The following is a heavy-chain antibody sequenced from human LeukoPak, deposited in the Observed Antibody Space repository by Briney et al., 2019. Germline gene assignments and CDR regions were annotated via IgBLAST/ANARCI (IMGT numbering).Heavy chain of an antibody. J-gene: IGHJ4*02. D-gene: IGHD3-10*01. CDR1: GFTFSRYE. Sequence: PGGSLRLSCAASGFTFSRYEMNWVGQAPGKGVEGVSGISPSGAITYYADSVKGRFTISRDNSKNTLYLEVISLTAEDTAVYYCAKDDAWLRFGEWSQGTLVTVSS. CDR3: AKDDAWLRFGE. CDR2: ISPSGAIT. V-gene: IGHV3-23*01.